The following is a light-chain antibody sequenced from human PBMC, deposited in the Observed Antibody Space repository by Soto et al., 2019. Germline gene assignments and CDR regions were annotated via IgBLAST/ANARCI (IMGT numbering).Light chain of an antibody. CDR2: DIS. J-gene: IGKJ5*01. V-gene: IGKV3-15*01. CDR1: QNIRSS. CDR3: QQYNNWPS. Sequence: EVVMTQSPASRSSSPGERVTLSCRASQNIRSSLAWYQQRPGQAPRLLIYDISNRAAGVPARFSGSGSETEFTLTIRSMKSEDFAVYFCQQYNNWPSFGQGTRLEIK.